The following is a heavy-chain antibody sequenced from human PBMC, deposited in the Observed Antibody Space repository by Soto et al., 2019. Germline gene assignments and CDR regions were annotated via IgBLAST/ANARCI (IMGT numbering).Heavy chain of an antibody. CDR2: ISAYNGNT. CDR1: GYTFTSYG. V-gene: IGHV1-18*01. J-gene: IGHJ3*02. D-gene: IGHD3-3*01. Sequence: VKVSCKASGYTFTSYGISWVRQAPGQGLEWMGWISAYNGNTNYAQKLQGRVTMTTDTSTSTAYMELRSLRSDDTAVYYCAREAPYNFSSSTDAFDIWGQETMVTVSS. CDR3: AREAPYNFSSSTDAFDI.